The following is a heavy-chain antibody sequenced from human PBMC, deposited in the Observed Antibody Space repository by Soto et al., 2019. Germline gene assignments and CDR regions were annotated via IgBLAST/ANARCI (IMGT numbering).Heavy chain of an antibody. V-gene: IGHV3-23*01. CDR3: AKTGYSSSWYDFGYYYGMDV. Sequence: GGSLRLSCAASGFTFSSYAMSWVRQAPGKGLEWVSAISGSGGSTYYADSVKGRFTISRDNSKNTLYLQMNSLRAEDTAVYYFAKTGYSSSWYDFGYYYGMDVWGQGTTVTVSS. D-gene: IGHD6-13*01. CDR1: GFTFSSYA. J-gene: IGHJ6*02. CDR2: ISGSGGST.